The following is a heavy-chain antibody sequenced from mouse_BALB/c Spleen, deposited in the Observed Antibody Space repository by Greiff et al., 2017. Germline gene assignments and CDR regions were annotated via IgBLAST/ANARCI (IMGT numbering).Heavy chain of an antibody. CDR2: INSNGGST. J-gene: IGHJ3*01. CDR3: ARHDYDRAWFAY. CDR1: GFTFSSYY. V-gene: IGHV5-6-2*01. Sequence: EVKLMESGGGLVKLGGSLKLSCAASGFTFSSYYMSWVRQTPEKRLELVAAINSNGGSTYYPDTVKGRFTISRDNAKNTLYLQMSSLKSEDTALYYCARHDYDRAWFAYWGQGTLVTVSA. D-gene: IGHD2-4*01.